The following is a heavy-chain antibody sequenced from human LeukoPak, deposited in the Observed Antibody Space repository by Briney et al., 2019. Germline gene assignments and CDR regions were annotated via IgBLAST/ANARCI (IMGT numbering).Heavy chain of an antibody. CDR1: GYTFTSYG. CDR3: ARDSVGATLGWFDP. Sequence: GASVKVSCKASGYTFTSYGISWVRQAPGQGLEWMGWTNPNSGGTNYAQKFQGRVTMTRDTSISTAYMELSRLRSDDTAVYYCARDSVGATLGWFDPWGQGTLVTVSS. D-gene: IGHD1-26*01. J-gene: IGHJ5*02. CDR2: TNPNSGGT. V-gene: IGHV1-2*02.